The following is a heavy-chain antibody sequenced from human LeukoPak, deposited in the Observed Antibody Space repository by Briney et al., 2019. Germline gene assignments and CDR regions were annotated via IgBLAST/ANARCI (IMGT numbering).Heavy chain of an antibody. D-gene: IGHD2-2*01. CDR1: GFTFSDYY. J-gene: IGHJ5*02. V-gene: IGHV3-11*04. Sequence: GSLRLSCAASGFTFSDYYMSWIRQAPGKGLEWVSYISSSGSTIYYADSVKGRFTISRDNAKNSLYLQMNSLRAEDTAVYYCARERRGYCSSTSCSWFDPWGQGTLVTVSS. CDR2: ISSSGSTI. CDR3: ARERRGYCSSTSCSWFDP.